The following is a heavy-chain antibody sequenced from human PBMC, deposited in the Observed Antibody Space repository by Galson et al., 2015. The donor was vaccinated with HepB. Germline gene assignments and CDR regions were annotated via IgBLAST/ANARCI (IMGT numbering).Heavy chain of an antibody. J-gene: IGHJ6*03. CDR2: IISNSNNI. D-gene: IGHD3-10*01. V-gene: IGHV3-11*04. Sequence: SLRLSCAASGFTFRDYYMSWIRQTPGKGLECISYIISNSNNIYYADSVKGRFTISRDNAKSSLYLQMNSLRAEDTAVYYCARERGGRYMDVWGKGTTVTVS. CDR3: ARERGGRYMDV. CDR1: GFTFRDYY.